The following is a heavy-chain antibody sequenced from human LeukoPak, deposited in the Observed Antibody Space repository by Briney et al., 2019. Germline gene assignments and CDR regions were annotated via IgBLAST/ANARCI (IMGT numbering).Heavy chain of an antibody. CDR1: GGSISSASCY. CDR3: ARDLGLAEAGSLDC. Sequence: SETLSLTCTVSGGSISSASCYWSWIRQPAGKGLEWIGRIYTTGSTNYNPSLKSRVTISLDTSKSQFSLKLSSVTAADTAVYYCARDLGLAEAGSLDCWGQGTLVTVSS. CDR2: IYTTGST. D-gene: IGHD6-19*01. J-gene: IGHJ4*02. V-gene: IGHV4-61*02.